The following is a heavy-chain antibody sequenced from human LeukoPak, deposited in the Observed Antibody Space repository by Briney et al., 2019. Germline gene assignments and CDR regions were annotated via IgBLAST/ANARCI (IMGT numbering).Heavy chain of an antibody. J-gene: IGHJ4*02. CDR2: IKQDGSEK. CDR3: TRLGYYYDSSGYYFDY. Sequence: KPGGSLRLSCAASGFTFSSYWMSWVRQAPGKGLEWVANIKQDGSEKYYVDSVKGRFTISRDNAKNSLYLQMNSLRAEDTAVYYCTRLGYYYDSSGYYFDYWGQGTLVTVSS. CDR1: GFTFSSYW. D-gene: IGHD3-22*01. V-gene: IGHV3-7*01.